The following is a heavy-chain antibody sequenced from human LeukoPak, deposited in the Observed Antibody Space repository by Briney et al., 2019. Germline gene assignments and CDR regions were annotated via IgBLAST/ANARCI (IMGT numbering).Heavy chain of an antibody. V-gene: IGHV4-38-2*02. D-gene: IGHD2-2*01. CDR1: GYSISSGYY. Sequence: PETLSLTCTVSGYSISSGYYWGWIRQPPGKGLEWIGSIYHSGSTYYNPSLKSRVTISVDTSKNQFSLKLSSVTAADTAVYYCARDMPLDYWGQGTLVTVSS. J-gene: IGHJ4*02. CDR2: IYHSGST. CDR3: ARDMPLDY.